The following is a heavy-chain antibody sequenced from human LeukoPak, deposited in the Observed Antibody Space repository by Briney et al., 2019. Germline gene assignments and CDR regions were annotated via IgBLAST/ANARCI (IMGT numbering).Heavy chain of an antibody. J-gene: IGHJ6*02. V-gene: IGHV3-23*01. CDR2: ISGSGGST. D-gene: IGHD3-22*01. Sequence: GGSLRLSCAASGFTFSSYAMSWVRQAPGKGLEWVSAISGSGGSTYYADSVKGRFTISRENSKNTLYLQMNSLRAEDTAVYYCAKVMGALMIVVGMDVWGQGTTVTVSS. CDR1: GFTFSSYA. CDR3: AKVMGALMIVVGMDV.